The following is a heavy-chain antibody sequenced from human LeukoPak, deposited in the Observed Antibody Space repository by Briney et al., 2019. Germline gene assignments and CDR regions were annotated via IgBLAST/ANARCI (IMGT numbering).Heavy chain of an antibody. J-gene: IGHJ4*02. Sequence: GGSLRLSCAASGFTFSNFWMSWVRQAPGKGLEWVANIKQDGSARYYVDSVKGRFTISRDNAKNSLYLQMNGLRAEDTAVYYCARDYYDGRNYYYDWGQGTLVTVSS. D-gene: IGHD3-22*01. CDR2: IKQDGSAR. CDR3: ARDYYDGRNYYYD. V-gene: IGHV3-7*01. CDR1: GFTFSNFW.